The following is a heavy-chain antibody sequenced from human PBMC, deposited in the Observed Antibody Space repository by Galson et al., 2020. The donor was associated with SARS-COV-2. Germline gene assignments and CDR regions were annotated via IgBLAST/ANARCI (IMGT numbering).Heavy chain of an antibody. CDR2: INSKSGAT. J-gene: IGHJ3*02. V-gene: IGHV1-2*02. D-gene: IGHD6-13*01. Sequence: ASVKVSCKASGYTFTDYYFYWVRQAPGQGLEWMGWINSKSGATKYAQNFQGRVTMTRDTSISTVYVELNSLTSDDTAMYYCARGTIAAGTDAFDIWGQGTMVTVSS. CDR3: ARGTIAAGTDAFDI. CDR1: GYTFTDYY.